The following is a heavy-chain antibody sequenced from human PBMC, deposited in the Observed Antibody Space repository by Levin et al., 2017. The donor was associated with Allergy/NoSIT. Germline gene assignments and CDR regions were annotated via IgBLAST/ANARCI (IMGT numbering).Heavy chain of an antibody. V-gene: IGHV4-34*01. CDR3: ASLGLQVPAAIGMDV. CDR2: INHSGST. J-gene: IGHJ6*02. D-gene: IGHD2-2*01. CDR1: GGSFSGYY. Sequence: SQTLSLTCAVYGGSFSGYYWSWIRQPPGKGLEWIGEINHSGSTNYNPSLKSRVTISVDTSKNQFSLKLSSVTAADTAVYYCASLGLQVPAAIGMDVWGQGTTVTVSS.